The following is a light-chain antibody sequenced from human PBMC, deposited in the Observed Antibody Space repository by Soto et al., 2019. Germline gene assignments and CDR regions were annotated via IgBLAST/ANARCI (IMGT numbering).Light chain of an antibody. V-gene: IGKV3-15*01. CDR1: QSVGSN. CDR2: DTY. CDR3: LQYDHWPPYT. Sequence: EIAMTQSPATLSVSPGERVTLFCRASQSVGSNLAWFQQKPGQAPRLLIYDTYTRATGIPARFSGSGFGTDFTITISSLQSEDVAVYSCLQYDHWPPYTFGQGTKLDIK. J-gene: IGKJ2*01.